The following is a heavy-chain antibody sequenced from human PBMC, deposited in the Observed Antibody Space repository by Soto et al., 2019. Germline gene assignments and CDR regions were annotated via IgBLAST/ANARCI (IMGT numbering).Heavy chain of an antibody. J-gene: IGHJ4*02. Sequence: SETLSLTCTVSGGSISSYYWSWIRQPPGKGLEWIGYIYYSGSTNYNPSLKSRVTISVDTSKNQFSLKLSSVTAADTAVYYCARQSYTIFGVVEDYWGQGTLVTVSS. V-gene: IGHV4-59*08. CDR2: IYYSGST. D-gene: IGHD3-3*01. CDR1: GGSISSYY. CDR3: ARQSYTIFGVVEDY.